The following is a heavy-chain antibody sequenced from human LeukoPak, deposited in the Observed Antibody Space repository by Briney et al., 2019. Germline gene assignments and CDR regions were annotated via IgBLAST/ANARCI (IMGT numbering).Heavy chain of an antibody. Sequence: SETLSLTCTVSGGSISSYYWSWIRQPPGKGLEWIGYIYYSGSTNYNPSLKSRVTISVDTSKNQFSLKLSSVTAADTAVYFCARGPSKQQVVDYWGQGTLVTVPS. CDR1: GGSISSYY. CDR3: ARGPSKQQVVDY. D-gene: IGHD6-13*01. CDR2: IYYSGST. J-gene: IGHJ4*02. V-gene: IGHV4-59*01.